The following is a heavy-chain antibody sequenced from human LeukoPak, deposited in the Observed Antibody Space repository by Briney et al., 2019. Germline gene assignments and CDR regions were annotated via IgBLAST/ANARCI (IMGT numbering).Heavy chain of an antibody. V-gene: IGHV4-39*01. Sequence: SETLSLTCNVSGVSISSSSYYWGWIRQPPGKGLEWIGSIYSSGSTYYNSSLKSRVTISIDTSKNQVSLRMSSVTAADTAVYYCAKSGGYGLIDYWGQGTLVTVSS. D-gene: IGHD6-25*01. CDR2: IYSSGST. CDR1: GVSISSSSYY. CDR3: AKSGGYGLIDY. J-gene: IGHJ4*01.